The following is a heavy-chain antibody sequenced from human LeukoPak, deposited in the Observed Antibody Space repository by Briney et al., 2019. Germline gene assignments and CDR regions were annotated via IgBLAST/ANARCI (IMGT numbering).Heavy chain of an antibody. CDR2: IIPIFGTA. Sequence: ASVKVSCKASGCTFSSYAISWVRQAPGQGLEWMGGIIPIFGTANYAQKFQGRVTITADESTSTAYMELSSLRSEDTAVYYCARHNERSSSFDPWGQGTLVTVSS. D-gene: IGHD6-13*01. CDR3: ARHNERSSSFDP. V-gene: IGHV1-69*13. CDR1: GCTFSSYA. J-gene: IGHJ5*02.